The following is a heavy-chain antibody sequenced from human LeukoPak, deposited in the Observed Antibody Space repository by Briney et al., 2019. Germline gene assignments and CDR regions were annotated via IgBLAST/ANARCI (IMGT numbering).Heavy chain of an antibody. D-gene: IGHD6-13*01. V-gene: IGHV3-21*04. CDR3: APHGGYSSPSNFDP. CDR2: ISTSSTYI. CDR1: GFTFSSYS. Sequence: PGGSLRLSCEASGFTFSSYSMNWVRQAPGKGLEWVSSISTSSTYIYYADSVKGRFTISRDSAKNSLYLQMNSLRAEDTAVYYCAPHGGYSSPSNFDPWGQGTLVTVSS. J-gene: IGHJ5*02.